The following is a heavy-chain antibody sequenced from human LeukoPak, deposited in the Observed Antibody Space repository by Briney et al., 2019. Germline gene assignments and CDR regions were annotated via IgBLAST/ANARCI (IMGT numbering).Heavy chain of an antibody. CDR2: IYYSGST. V-gene: IGHV4-61*08. Sequence: SQTLSLTCTVSGGSISSGGYYWSWIRQPPGKGLEWIGHIYYSGSTNYNPSLKSRVTVSVDTSKNQFSLKLSSVTAADTAVYYCTRGAGNYYFYGMDVWGQGTTVTVSS. J-gene: IGHJ6*02. CDR3: TRGAGNYYFYGMDV. CDR1: GGSISSGGYY.